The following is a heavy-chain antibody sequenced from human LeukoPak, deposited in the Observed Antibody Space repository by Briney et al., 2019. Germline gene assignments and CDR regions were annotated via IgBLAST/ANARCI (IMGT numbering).Heavy chain of an antibody. Sequence: SETLSLTCAVYGGSFSGYYWSWIRQPPGKGLEWIGEINHSGSTNYNPSLKSRVTISVDTSKNQFSLKLSSVTAADTAVYYCARGFEVPAAISYYYMDVWGKGTTVIVSS. CDR1: GGSFSGYY. D-gene: IGHD2-2*01. V-gene: IGHV4-34*01. CDR3: ARGFEVPAAISYYYMDV. J-gene: IGHJ6*03. CDR2: INHSGST.